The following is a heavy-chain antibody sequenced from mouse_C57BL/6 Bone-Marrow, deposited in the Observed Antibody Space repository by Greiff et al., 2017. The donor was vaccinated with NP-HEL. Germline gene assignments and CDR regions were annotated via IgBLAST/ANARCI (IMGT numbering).Heavy chain of an antibody. V-gene: IGHV5-16*01. CDR1: GFTFSDYY. J-gene: IGHJ4*01. Sequence: EVKLMESEGGLVQPGSSMKLSCTASGFTFSDYYMAWVRPVPEKGLEWVANINYDGSSTYYLDSLKSRFIISRDNAKNILYLQMRSLKSEDTATYYCAREGGLRRRTYAMDYWGQGTSVTVSS. D-gene: IGHD2-4*01. CDR2: INYDGSST. CDR3: AREGGLRRRTYAMDY.